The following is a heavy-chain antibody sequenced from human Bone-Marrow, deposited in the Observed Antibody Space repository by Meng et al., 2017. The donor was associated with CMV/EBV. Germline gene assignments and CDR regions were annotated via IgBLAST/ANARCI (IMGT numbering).Heavy chain of an antibody. V-gene: IGHV4-61*01. CDR2: IYYSGST. CDR3: ALEKGGIFVDY. J-gene: IGHJ4*02. CDR1: GGSASSGSYY. D-gene: IGHD3-3*01. Sequence: SETLSLTCTVSGGSASSGSYYWSWIRQPPGKGLEWIGYIYYSGSTNYNPSLKSRVTMSVGTSKNQFSLKLSSVTAADTAVYYCALEKGGIFVDYWGQGTLVTVSS.